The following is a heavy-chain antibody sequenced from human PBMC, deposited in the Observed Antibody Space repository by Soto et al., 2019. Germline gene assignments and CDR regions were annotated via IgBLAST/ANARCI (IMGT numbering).Heavy chain of an antibody. J-gene: IGHJ6*02. CDR2: IYYSGST. D-gene: IGHD4-4*01. CDR3: ARDLYSNIFYYYGMDV. CDR1: GGSISSGDYY. Sequence: SETLSLTCTVSGGSISSGDYYWSWIRQPPGKGLEWIGYIYYSGSTYYNPSLKSRVTISVDTSKNQFSLRLSSVTAADTAVYYCARDLYSNIFYYYGMDVWGQGTTVTVSS. V-gene: IGHV4-30-4*01.